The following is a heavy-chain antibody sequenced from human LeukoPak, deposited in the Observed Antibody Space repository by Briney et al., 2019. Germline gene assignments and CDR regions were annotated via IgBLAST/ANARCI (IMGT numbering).Heavy chain of an antibody. J-gene: IGHJ4*02. CDR3: AREWEYSYGYFDC. V-gene: IGHV3-48*03. CDR2: ISSSGSTI. D-gene: IGHD5-18*01. CDR1: GFTFSSYE. Sequence: GSLRLSCAASGFTFSSYEMNWVRQAPGKGLEWVSYISSSGSTIYYADSVKGRFTISRDNAKNSLYLQMNSLRAEDTAVYYCAREWEYSYGYFDCWGQGTLVTVSS.